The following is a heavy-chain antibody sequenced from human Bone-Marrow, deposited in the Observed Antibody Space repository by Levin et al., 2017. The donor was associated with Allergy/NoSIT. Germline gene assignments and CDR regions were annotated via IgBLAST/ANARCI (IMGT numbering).Heavy chain of an antibody. D-gene: IGHD3-3*01. CDR1: GFTFSSYG. V-gene: IGHV3-30*03. CDR3: ARDRGFLEWSRPYYYGMDV. Sequence: GGSLRLSCAVSGFTFSSYGMHWVRQAPGKGLEWMAVISYDGSNKFYADSVKGRFTISRDNSKNTLSLEVNSLRPEDTAVYHCARDRGFLEWSRPYYYGMDVWGQGTTVTVSS. CDR2: ISYDGSNK. J-gene: IGHJ6*02.